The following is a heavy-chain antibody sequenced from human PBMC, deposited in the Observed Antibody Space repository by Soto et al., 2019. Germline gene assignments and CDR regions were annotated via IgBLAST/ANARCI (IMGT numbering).Heavy chain of an antibody. D-gene: IGHD7-27*01. Sequence: QVQLVESGGGVVQPGSSLRLSCVGSGFMFSDYGMHCVRQTPGRGLEWVAVISFDGNYKYYAKSVKGRFTFARDNSKNTLSLQMNSLRVEDTAVYHCAKGVEANWGFYYGMDVWGQGTTVTVSS. V-gene: IGHV3-30*18. CDR1: GFMFSDYG. CDR3: AKGVEANWGFYYGMDV. J-gene: IGHJ6*02. CDR2: ISFDGNYK.